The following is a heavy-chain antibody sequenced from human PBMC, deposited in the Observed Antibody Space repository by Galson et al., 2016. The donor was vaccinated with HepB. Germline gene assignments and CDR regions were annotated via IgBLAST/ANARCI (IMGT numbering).Heavy chain of an antibody. V-gene: IGHV2-5*02. CDR1: GFSLSTFGVG. J-gene: IGHJ4*02. CDR2: IYWDDDK. CDR3: AHPNVWYSNGGCLKKYTFDK. D-gene: IGHD2-8*01. Sequence: PALVKPTQTLTLTCNFSGFSLSTFGVGVGWIRQPPGKPLEWLALIYWDDDKRYSPSLQSRLSITKDASTNQVVLTMTNMDPVDTATYYCAHPNVWYSNGGCLKKYTFDKWGPGTPVTVSS.